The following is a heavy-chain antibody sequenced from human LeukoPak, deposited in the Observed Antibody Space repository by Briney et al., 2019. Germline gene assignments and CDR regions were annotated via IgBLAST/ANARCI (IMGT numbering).Heavy chain of an antibody. CDR2: INTVTGNI. V-gene: IGHV1-3*04. J-gene: IGHJ4*02. CDR3: ARGSSYSYFDD. Sequence: ASVKVSCKASGYTFTSYAVHWVRQAPGQRPEWMGYINTVTGNIRCSQNFQDRVSISRDTSTSTAYLELSSLRSEDTAAYYCARGSSYSYFDDWGQGTLVIVSS. D-gene: IGHD1-26*01. CDR1: GYTFTSYA.